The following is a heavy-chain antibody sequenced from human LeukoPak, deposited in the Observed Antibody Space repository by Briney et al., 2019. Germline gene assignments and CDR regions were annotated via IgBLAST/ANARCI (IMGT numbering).Heavy chain of an antibody. CDR3: AREETYYYDNTGYYCGAFDI. V-gene: IGHV1-18*01. J-gene: IGHJ3*02. CDR2: ISGFNGDT. D-gene: IGHD3-22*01. Sequence: VASVKVSCKASGYTFNNYGIAWVRQAPGQGLEWMGWISGFNGDTKYAQKLQGRVTVTTDTSTSTAYMELRSLRSDDTAVYYCAREETYYYDNTGYYCGAFDIWGQGTMVTASS. CDR1: GYTFNNYG.